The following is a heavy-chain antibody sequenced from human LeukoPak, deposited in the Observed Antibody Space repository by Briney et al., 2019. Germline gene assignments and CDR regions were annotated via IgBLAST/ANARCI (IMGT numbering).Heavy chain of an antibody. CDR2: INSDGSST. D-gene: IGHD6-13*01. J-gene: IGHJ6*03. CDR3: ARVQYSSWYALGYYYYMDV. V-gene: IGHV3-74*01. Sequence: PGGSLRLSCAASGFTFSTYWMHWVRQAPGKGLVWVSRINSDGSSTSYADSVKGRFTISRDNAKNTLYLQMNSLRAEDTAVYYCARVQYSSWYALGYYYYMDVWGKGTTVTVSS. CDR1: GFTFSTYW.